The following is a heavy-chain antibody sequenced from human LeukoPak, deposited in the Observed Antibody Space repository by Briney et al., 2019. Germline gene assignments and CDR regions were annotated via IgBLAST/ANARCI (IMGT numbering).Heavy chain of an antibody. Sequence: GGSLRLSCAASGFTFSSYSMNWVRQAPGKGLEWVSAISGSGGSTYYADSVKGRFTISRDNSKNTLYLQMNSLRAEDTAVYYCAKVYYYDSSGRLDYWGQGTLVTVSS. V-gene: IGHV3-23*01. CDR1: GFTFSSYS. CDR3: AKVYYYDSSGRLDY. CDR2: ISGSGGST. J-gene: IGHJ4*02. D-gene: IGHD3-22*01.